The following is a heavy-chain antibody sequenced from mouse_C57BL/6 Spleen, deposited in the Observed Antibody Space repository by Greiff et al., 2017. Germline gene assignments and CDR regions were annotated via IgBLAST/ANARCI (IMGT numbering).Heavy chain of an antibody. D-gene: IGHD2-1*01. Sequence: VQLQQSGPELVKPGASVKISCKASGYTFTDYYMNWVKQSHGKSLEWIGDINPNNGGTSYNQKFKGKATLTVDKSSSTAYMELRSLTSGDSAVYYCARRWYYGNFPCAYWGQGTLVTVSA. J-gene: IGHJ3*01. CDR3: ARRWYYGNFPCAY. V-gene: IGHV1-26*01. CDR2: INPNNGGT. CDR1: GYTFTDYY.